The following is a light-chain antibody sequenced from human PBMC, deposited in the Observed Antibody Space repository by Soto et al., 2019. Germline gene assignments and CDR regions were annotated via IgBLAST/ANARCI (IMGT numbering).Light chain of an antibody. CDR3: CSYAGSSTWV. J-gene: IGLJ3*02. V-gene: IGLV2-23*02. CDR1: SSDVGIYNL. CDR2: EVS. Sequence: QSALTQPASVSGSPGQSITISCTGSSSDVGIYNLVSWYQHHPGKATKLMIYEVSKRPSGVSNRFSGSKSGNTASLTISGLQAEDEADYYCCSYAGSSTWVFGGGTQLTVL.